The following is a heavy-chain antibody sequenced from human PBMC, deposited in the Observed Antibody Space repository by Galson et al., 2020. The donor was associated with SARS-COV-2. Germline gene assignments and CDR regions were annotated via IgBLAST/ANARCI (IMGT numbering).Heavy chain of an antibody. CDR2: MNPKSGNT. CDR1: GYTFTNYD. Sequence: ASVKVSCKASGYTFTNYDINWVRQATGEGLEWMGWMNPKSGNTGYVQKFQGRVTMTRDTSTSTAYMELSSLTSEDTAVYYCARVWERGFSYGNWFDPWGQGTLVTVSS. J-gene: IGHJ5*02. V-gene: IGHV1-8*01. CDR3: ARVWERGFSYGNWFDP. D-gene: IGHD5-18*01.